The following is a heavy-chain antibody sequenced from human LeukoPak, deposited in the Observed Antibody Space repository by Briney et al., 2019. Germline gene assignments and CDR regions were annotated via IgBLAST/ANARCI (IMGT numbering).Heavy chain of an antibody. CDR2: IIPIFGTA. CDR1: GYTFTSYA. Sequence: ASVKVSCKASGYTFTSYAISWVRQAPGQGLEWMGGIIPIFGTANYAQKFQGRVTITADESTSTAYMELSSLRSEDTAVYYCASNNVDTAMDVFDYWGQGTLVTVSS. V-gene: IGHV1-69*13. J-gene: IGHJ4*02. CDR3: ASNNVDTAMDVFDY. D-gene: IGHD5-18*01.